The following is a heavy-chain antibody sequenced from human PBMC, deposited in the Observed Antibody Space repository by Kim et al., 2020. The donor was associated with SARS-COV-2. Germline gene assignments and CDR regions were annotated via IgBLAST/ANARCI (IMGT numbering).Heavy chain of an antibody. V-gene: IGHV3-9*01. CDR2: ISWNSGSI. CDR1: GFTFGDYA. D-gene: IGHD5-18*01. CDR3: AIGTDSYGPGFDY. J-gene: IGHJ4*02. Sequence: GGSLRLSCAASGFTFGDYAMHWVRQAPGKGLEWVSGISWNSGSIGYADSVKGRFTISRDNAKNSLYLQMNSLRAEDTALYYCAIGTDSYGPGFDYWGQGTLVTVSS.